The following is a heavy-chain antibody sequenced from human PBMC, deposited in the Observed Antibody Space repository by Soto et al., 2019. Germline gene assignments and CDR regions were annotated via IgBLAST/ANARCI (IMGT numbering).Heavy chain of an antibody. D-gene: IGHD3-3*01. J-gene: IGHJ4*02. CDR3: ARSPGDVWSGYNDYYFDP. CDR2: IYYSGSI. Sequence: SETLSLTCTVSGASITTYYWNWIRQPPGRGLEWIGYIYYSGSINYNPSLESRVTTSLDTSKNQFSLNLTSVTAADTAVYYCARSPGDVWSGYNDYYFDPWGQGTLVTVSS. V-gene: IGHV4-59*01. CDR1: GASITTYY.